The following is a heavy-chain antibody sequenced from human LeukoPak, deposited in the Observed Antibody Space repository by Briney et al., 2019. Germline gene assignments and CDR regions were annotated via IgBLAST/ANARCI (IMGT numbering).Heavy chain of an antibody. Sequence: ASVNVSCTASGYTFTIYGISWVRQAPGQGLEWMGWISAYNGNTNYSQKLQGRVTMTTDTSTSTAYRELRSLRSDDTAVYYCARDRALMITFGGVIVIARGEDGMDVWGQGTTVTVSS. D-gene: IGHD3-16*02. V-gene: IGHV1-18*01. CDR3: ARDRALMITFGGVIVIARGEDGMDV. CDR1: GYTFTIYG. J-gene: IGHJ6*02. CDR2: ISAYNGNT.